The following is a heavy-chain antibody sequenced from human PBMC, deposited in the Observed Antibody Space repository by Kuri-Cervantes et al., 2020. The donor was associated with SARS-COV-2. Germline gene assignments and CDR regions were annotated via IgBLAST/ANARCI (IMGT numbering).Heavy chain of an antibody. Sequence: GESLKISCAASGFTFSSYSMNWVRQAPGKGLEWVSYISSSSSTIYYADSVKGRFTISRDNAKNSLYLQMNSLRAEDTAVYYCARGLSRKPFDYWGQGTLVTVSS. CDR2: ISSSSSTI. CDR1: GFTFSSYS. CDR3: ARGLSRKPFDY. J-gene: IGHJ4*02. V-gene: IGHV3-48*04.